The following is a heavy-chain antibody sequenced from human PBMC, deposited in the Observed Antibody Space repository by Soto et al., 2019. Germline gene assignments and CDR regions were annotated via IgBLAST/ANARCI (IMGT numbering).Heavy chain of an antibody. CDR2: IKSKTDGGTT. D-gene: IGHD4-17*01. J-gene: IGHJ4*02. Sequence: EVQLVESGGGLVQPGGSLKLSCAASGYTFSNAWMSWVRQAPGKGLEWVGRIKSKTDGGTTDYAAPVKGRFTISRDDSKNTLYLQMNSLKTEDTAVYYCTTYDYGSNFDYWGQGTLVTVSS. V-gene: IGHV3-15*01. CDR3: TTYDYGSNFDY. CDR1: GYTFSNAW.